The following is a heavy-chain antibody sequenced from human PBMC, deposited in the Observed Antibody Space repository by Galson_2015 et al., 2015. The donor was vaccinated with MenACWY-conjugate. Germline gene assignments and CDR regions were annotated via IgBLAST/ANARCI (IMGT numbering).Heavy chain of an antibody. D-gene: IGHD4-17*01. CDR3: GRDYGNAYYNGMDV. CDR2: ISSHRTTT. CDR1: GFIFSSNS. Sequence: SLRLACAAYGFIFSSNSMNWVRQAPGKGLEWVSYISSHRTTTYYADSVKGRFTISRDNAKNALYLQMNSLRSEDRAVYYCGRDYGNAYYNGMDVWGQGTTVTVSS. J-gene: IGHJ6*02. V-gene: IGHV3-48*04.